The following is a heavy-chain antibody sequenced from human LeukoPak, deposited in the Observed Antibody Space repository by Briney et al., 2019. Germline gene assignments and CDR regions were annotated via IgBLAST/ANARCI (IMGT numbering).Heavy chain of an antibody. Sequence: ASVKVSCKASGYTYTSYGISWVRQAPGRGLEWMGWISAYNGNTNYAQKLQGRVTMTTDTSTSTAYMELRSLRSDDTAVYYCARFRPIAVAGHYFDYWGQGTLVTVSS. J-gene: IGHJ4*02. CDR3: ARFRPIAVAGHYFDY. V-gene: IGHV1-18*01. D-gene: IGHD6-19*01. CDR1: GYTYTSYG. CDR2: ISAYNGNT.